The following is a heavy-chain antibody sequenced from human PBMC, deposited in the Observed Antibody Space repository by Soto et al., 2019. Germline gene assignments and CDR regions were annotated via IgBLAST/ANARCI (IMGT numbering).Heavy chain of an antibody. Sequence: QVQLVQSGAEVKKPGASVKVSCKASGYTFTSYAMHWVRQAPGQRLEWMGWINAGNGNTKYSQKFKGRVTITRDTSASTAYMEMSSLRSEDTAVYYCARPRVSSSYYFDCWGQGTLVTVSS. CDR1: GYTFTSYA. D-gene: IGHD6-13*01. J-gene: IGHJ4*02. V-gene: IGHV1-3*01. CDR3: ARPRVSSSYYFDC. CDR2: INAGNGNT.